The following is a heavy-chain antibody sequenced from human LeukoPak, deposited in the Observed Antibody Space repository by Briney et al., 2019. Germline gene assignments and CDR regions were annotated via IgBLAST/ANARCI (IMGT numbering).Heavy chain of an antibody. Sequence: PSETLSLTCTVSGGSISSSSYYWGWIRQPPGKGLEWIGSIYYSGSTYYNPSLKSRVTISVDTSKNQFSLKLSSVTAADTAVYYCARDRGGTGYFDYWGQGTLVTVSS. CDR2: IYYSGST. D-gene: IGHD3-10*01. J-gene: IGHJ4*02. CDR3: ARDRGGTGYFDY. V-gene: IGHV4-39*07. CDR1: GGSISSSSYY.